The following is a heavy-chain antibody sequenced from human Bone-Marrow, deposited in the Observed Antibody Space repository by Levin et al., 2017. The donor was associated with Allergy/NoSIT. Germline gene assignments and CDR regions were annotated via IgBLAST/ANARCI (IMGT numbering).Heavy chain of an antibody. D-gene: IGHD1-26*01. CDR3: ARVYGTLDY. V-gene: IGHV3-48*04. CDR2: ISSSSSTI. J-gene: IGHJ4*02. CDR1: GFTFSSYS. Sequence: GGSLRLSCAASGFTFSSYSMNWVRQAPGKGLEWVSYISSSSSTIYYADSVKGRFTISRDNAKNSLYLQMNSLRAEDTAVYYCARVYGTLDYWGQGTLVTVSS.